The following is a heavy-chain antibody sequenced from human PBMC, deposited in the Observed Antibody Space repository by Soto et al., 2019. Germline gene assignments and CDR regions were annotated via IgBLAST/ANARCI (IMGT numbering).Heavy chain of an antibody. V-gene: IGHV3-13*04. Sequence: EVQLVESGGGLVQPGGSLRLSCAASGFTFSSYDMHWVRQATGKGLEWVSAIGTAGDTYYPGSVKGRFTISRENAKNSLYLQMNSLRAGDTAVYYCERGSGDSYYNWFDPWGQGTLVTVSS. D-gene: IGHD4-17*01. CDR1: GFTFSSYD. CDR3: ERGSGDSYYNWFDP. J-gene: IGHJ5*02. CDR2: IGTAGDT.